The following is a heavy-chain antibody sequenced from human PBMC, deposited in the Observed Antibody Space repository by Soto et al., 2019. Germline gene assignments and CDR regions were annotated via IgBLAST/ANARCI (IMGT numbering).Heavy chain of an antibody. Sequence: EVQLVESGGGLVQPGGSLRLSCAASGFTFSSYAMHWVRQAPGKGLEYVSAISSNGGSTYYANSVKGRFTISRDNSKNTLYLQMGSLRAEDMAVYYCARVVWQQLVRGPFDYWGQGTLVTVSS. J-gene: IGHJ4*02. D-gene: IGHD6-13*01. CDR3: ARVVWQQLVRGPFDY. CDR1: GFTFSSYA. CDR2: ISSNGGST. V-gene: IGHV3-64*01.